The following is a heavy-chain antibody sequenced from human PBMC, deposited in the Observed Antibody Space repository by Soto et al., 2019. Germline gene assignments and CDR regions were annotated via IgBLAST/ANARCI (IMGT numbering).Heavy chain of an antibody. Sequence: EVQLVECGGGLVKPGGSLRLSCAASGFTFSSYSMNWVRQAPGKGLEWVSSISSSSSYIYYADSVKGRFTISRDNAKNSLYLQMNSLRAEDTAVYYCARAITMIRGVTNYYMDVWGKGTTVTVSS. CDR3: ARAITMIRGVTNYYMDV. CDR2: ISSSSSYI. D-gene: IGHD3-10*01. J-gene: IGHJ6*03. CDR1: GFTFSSYS. V-gene: IGHV3-21*01.